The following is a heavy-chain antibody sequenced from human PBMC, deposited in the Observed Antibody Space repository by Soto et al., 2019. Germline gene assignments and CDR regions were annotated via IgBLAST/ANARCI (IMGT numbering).Heavy chain of an antibody. CDR1: GGSISSYY. CDR3: ARFNWYFDL. CDR2: IYYRGST. Sequence: QVQLQESGPGLVKPSETLSLTCTVSGGSISSYYWSWIRQPPGKGLEWIGYIYYRGSTNYNPSLKSRFTISVDPSKNQFSLKLSSVTAADTAMYYCARFNWYFDLWGRGTLVTVSS. J-gene: IGHJ2*01. V-gene: IGHV4-59*01.